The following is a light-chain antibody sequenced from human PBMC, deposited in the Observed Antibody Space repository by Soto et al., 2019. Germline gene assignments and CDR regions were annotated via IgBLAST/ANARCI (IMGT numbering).Light chain of an antibody. CDR1: SSDIGSNDH. J-gene: IGLJ1*01. CDR3: SSYTGGTTRYV. CDR2: DVR. V-gene: IGLV2-14*03. Sequence: QSVLTQPASVSGSPGQSITISCTGTSSDIGSNDHVSWYQQHPGKAPKLVICDVRDRPSGVSYRFSGSKSGTTASLTISGLQAEDEAEYYCSSYTGGTTRYVFGTGTKVTVL.